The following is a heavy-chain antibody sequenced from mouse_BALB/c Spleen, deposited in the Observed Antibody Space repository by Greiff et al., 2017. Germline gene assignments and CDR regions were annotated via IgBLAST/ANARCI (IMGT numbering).Heavy chain of an antibody. V-gene: IGHV5-12-2*01. J-gene: IGHJ4*01. Sequence: EVKLMESGGGLVQPGGSLKLSCAASGFTFSSYTMSWVRQTPEKRLEWVAYISNGGGSTYYPDTVKGRFTISRDNAKNTLYLQMSSLKSEDTAMYYCARDGYGNYGFYAMDYWGQGTSVTVSS. CDR1: GFTFSSYT. D-gene: IGHD2-10*02. CDR2: ISNGGGST. CDR3: ARDGYGNYGFYAMDY.